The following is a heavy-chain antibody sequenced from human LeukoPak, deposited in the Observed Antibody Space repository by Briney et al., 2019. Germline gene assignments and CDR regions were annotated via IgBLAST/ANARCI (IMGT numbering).Heavy chain of an antibody. CDR1: GFTFSSYW. CDR3: ARGGGLDV. CDR2: INHNGNVN. J-gene: IGHJ6*02. V-gene: IGHV3-7*03. Sequence: GGSLRLSCAASGFTFSSYWMNWARKAQGKGLEWVASINHNGNVNYYVDSVKGRFTISRDNAKNSLYLQMSNLRAEDTAVYFCARGGGLDVWGQGATVTVSS. D-gene: IGHD3-16*01.